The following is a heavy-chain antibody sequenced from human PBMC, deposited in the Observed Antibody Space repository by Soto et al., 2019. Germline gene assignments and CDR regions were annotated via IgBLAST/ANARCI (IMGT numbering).Heavy chain of an antibody. D-gene: IGHD6-13*01. J-gene: IGHJ4*02. CDR1: GFTFSSNW. CDR3: ARGSSSWYVSFGY. V-gene: IGHV3-74*01. CDR2: INSDGSIT. Sequence: GGSLRLSCAASGFTFSSNWMHWVRQAPGKGLVWVSRINSDGSITSYADSVKGQFTISRDNAKNTLYLQMNSLRADDTAVYYCARGSSSWYVSFGYWGQGILVTVSS.